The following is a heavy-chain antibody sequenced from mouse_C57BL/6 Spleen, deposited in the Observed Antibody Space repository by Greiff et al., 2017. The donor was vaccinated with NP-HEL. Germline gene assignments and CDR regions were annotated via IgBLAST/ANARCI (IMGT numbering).Heavy chain of an antibody. Sequence: QVQLQQPGAELVRPGSSVKLSCKASGYTFTSYWMHWVTQRPIHGLEWIGNIDPSASETHSNQKFKDKATLTVDKSSSTAYMQLSSLTSEDSAVYYCARYYGNWGFFDYWGQGTTLTVSS. D-gene: IGHD2-1*01. CDR3: ARYYGNWGFFDY. J-gene: IGHJ2*01. CDR2: IDPSASET. V-gene: IGHV1-52*01. CDR1: GYTFTSYW.